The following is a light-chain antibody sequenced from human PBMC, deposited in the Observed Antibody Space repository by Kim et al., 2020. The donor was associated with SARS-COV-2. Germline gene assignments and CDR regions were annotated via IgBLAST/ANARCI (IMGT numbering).Light chain of an antibody. Sequence: ALRQTVTITCQWDSLRNYDATWYQQKPGQAPVVVIYGKNNRPSGIPDRFSGSGSGNTASLTITGTQPEDEADYYCNSRDSSGSHVVFGGGTKLTVL. CDR2: GKN. CDR1: SLRNYD. CDR3: NSRDSSGSHVV. J-gene: IGLJ2*01. V-gene: IGLV3-19*01.